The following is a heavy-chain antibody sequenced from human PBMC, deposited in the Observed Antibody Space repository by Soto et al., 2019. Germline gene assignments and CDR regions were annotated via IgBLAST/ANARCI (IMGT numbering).Heavy chain of an antibody. CDR1: GFTFSSYA. J-gene: IGHJ4*02. V-gene: IGHV3-23*01. D-gene: IGHD3-3*01. CDR2: ISGSGGST. Sequence: EVQLLESGGGLVQPGGSLRLSCAASGFTFSSYAMSWVRQAPGKGLEWVSAISGSGGSTYYADSVKGRFTISRDNSKNTLYLQMNSLRAEDTAVYYCAKRMDFWSGYYTGYDYWGQGTLVTVSS. CDR3: AKRMDFWSGYYTGYDY.